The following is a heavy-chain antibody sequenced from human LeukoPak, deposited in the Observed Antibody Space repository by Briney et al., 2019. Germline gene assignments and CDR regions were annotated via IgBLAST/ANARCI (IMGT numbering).Heavy chain of an antibody. Sequence: GGSLRLSCAASGFTFSSYAMSWVRQAPGKGLEWVSAISGSGGSTYYADSVKGRFTISRDNSKNTLYLQMNSLRAEDTAVYYCAKNPGYYYDSSGYPNWFDPWGQGTLVTVSS. CDR3: AKNPGYYYDSSGYPNWFDP. J-gene: IGHJ5*02. V-gene: IGHV3-23*01. CDR2: ISGSGGST. D-gene: IGHD3-22*01. CDR1: GFTFSSYA.